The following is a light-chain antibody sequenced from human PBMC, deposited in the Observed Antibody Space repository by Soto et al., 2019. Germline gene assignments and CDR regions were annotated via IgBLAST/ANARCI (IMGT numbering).Light chain of an antibody. J-gene: IGKJ2*01. Sequence: EIVLTQSPGTLSLSPGERATLSCRASQSVSTSSLAWYQQKPGQAPRLLIYGASNRATGIPDRASASGSGADFTLSISRLEPEDFAMYYCQQYGSSPYTFGQGTKLAIK. CDR2: GAS. CDR3: QQYGSSPYT. V-gene: IGKV3-20*01. CDR1: QSVSTSS.